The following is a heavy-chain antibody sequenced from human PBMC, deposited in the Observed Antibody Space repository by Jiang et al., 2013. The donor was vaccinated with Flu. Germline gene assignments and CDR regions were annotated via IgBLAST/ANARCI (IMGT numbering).Heavy chain of an antibody. V-gene: IGHV1-69-2*01. J-gene: IGHJ5*02. Sequence: PGKGLEWMGLVDPEDGETIYAEKFQGRVTITADTSTDTAYMELSSLRSEDTAVYYCATASSSSNWFDPWGQGTLVTVSS. D-gene: IGHD6-6*01. CDR2: VDPEDGET. CDR3: ATASSSSNWFDP.